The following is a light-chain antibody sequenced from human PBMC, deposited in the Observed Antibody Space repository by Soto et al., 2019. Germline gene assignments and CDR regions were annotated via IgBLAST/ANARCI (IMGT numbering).Light chain of an antibody. CDR3: QSYDSSLWV. Sequence: NFMLTQPHSVSESPGKTVTISCTRSSGRIASNYVQWYQQRPGSSPTTVIYEDNQRPSGVPDRFSGSIDSSSNSASLTISGLKTEDEADYYCQSYDSSLWVFGGGTKLTVL. CDR2: EDN. V-gene: IGLV6-57*01. CDR1: SGRIASNY. J-gene: IGLJ3*02.